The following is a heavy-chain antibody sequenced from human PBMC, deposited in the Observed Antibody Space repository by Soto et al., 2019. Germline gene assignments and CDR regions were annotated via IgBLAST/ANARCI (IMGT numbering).Heavy chain of an antibody. Sequence: ASVKVSCKASGGTFSSYAISWVRQAPGQGLEWMGGIIPIFGTANYAQKFQGRVTITADESTSTAYMELSSLRSEDTAVYYCARGAFGGVIAPISAPDYWGQGXLVTVSS. D-gene: IGHD3-16*02. V-gene: IGHV1-69*13. CDR1: GGTFSSYA. CDR3: ARGAFGGVIAPISAPDY. CDR2: IIPIFGTA. J-gene: IGHJ4*02.